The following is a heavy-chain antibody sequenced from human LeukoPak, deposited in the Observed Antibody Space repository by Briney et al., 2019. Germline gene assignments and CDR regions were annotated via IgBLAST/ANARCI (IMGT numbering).Heavy chain of an antibody. Sequence: GGSLRLSCAASGFPFSGYWMIWVRQAPGKGLEWVANIKQDGSEKYYVDSVKGRFTISRDNAKNSLYLQMNSLRAEDTAVYYCAREYSSGLFDHWGQGTLVTVSS. D-gene: IGHD6-19*01. CDR1: GFPFSGYW. V-gene: IGHV3-7*03. CDR2: IKQDGSEK. CDR3: AREYSSGLFDH. J-gene: IGHJ4*02.